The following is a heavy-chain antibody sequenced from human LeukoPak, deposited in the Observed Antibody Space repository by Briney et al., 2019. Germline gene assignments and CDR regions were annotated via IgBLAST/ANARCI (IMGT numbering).Heavy chain of an antibody. Sequence: AASVKVSCKASGYTFTSYGISWVRQATGQGLEWMGWMNPNSGNTGYAQKFQGRVTMTRNTSISTAYMELSSLRSEDTAVYYCARYQHNALDGGRFDYWGQGTLVTVSS. D-gene: IGHD2-2*01. CDR2: MNPNSGNT. CDR1: GYTFTSYG. CDR3: ARYQHNALDGGRFDY. J-gene: IGHJ4*02. V-gene: IGHV1-8*02.